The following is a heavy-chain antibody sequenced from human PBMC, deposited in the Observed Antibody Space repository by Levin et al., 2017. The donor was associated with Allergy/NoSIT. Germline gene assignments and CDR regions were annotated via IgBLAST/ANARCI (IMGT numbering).Heavy chain of an antibody. CDR2: FDPEDGET. CDR1: GYTLTELS. J-gene: IGHJ4*02. V-gene: IGHV1-24*01. CDR3: ATEGSVVPGFDY. Sequence: ASVKVSCKVSGYTLTELSMHWVRQAPGKGLEWMGGFDPEDGETIYAQKFQGRVTMTEDTSTDTAYMELSSLRSEDTAVYYCATEGSVVPGFDYWGQGTLVTVSS. D-gene: IGHD2-2*01.